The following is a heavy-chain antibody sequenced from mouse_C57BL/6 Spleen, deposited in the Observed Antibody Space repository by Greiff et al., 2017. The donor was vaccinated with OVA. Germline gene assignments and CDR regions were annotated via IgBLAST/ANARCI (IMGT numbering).Heavy chain of an antibody. V-gene: IGHV1-55*01. CDR2: IYPGSGST. J-gene: IGHJ3*01. D-gene: IGHD2-4*01. Sequence: QVQLQQSGAELAKPGASVKMSCKASGYTFTSYWITWVKQRPGQGLEWIGDIYPGSGSTNYNEKFKSKATLTVDTSSSTAYMQLSSLTSEDSAVYYCAREDYDYEGVWFAYWGQGTLVTVSA. CDR1: GYTFTSYW. CDR3: AREDYDYEGVWFAY.